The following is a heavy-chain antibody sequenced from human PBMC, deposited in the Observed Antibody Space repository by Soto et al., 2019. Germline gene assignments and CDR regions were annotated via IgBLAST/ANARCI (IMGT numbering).Heavy chain of an antibody. D-gene: IGHD6-19*01. CDR3: ARGLGGSSGWSPRHYYYYYGMDV. Sequence: QVQLVQSGAEVKKPGSSVKVSCKASGGTFSSYAISWVRQAPGQGLEWMGGIIPIFGTANYAQKFQGRVTITADESTSTAYMELSSLRSEDTAVYYCARGLGGSSGWSPRHYYYYYGMDVWGQGTTVTVSS. CDR2: IIPIFGTA. CDR1: GGTFSSYA. J-gene: IGHJ6*02. V-gene: IGHV1-69*01.